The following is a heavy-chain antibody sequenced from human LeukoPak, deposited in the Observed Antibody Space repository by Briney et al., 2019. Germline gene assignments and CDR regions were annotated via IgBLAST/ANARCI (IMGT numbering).Heavy chain of an antibody. Sequence: SETLSLTCTVSGGSISSYYWSWIRQPPGKGLEWLGYIYYSGSTNYNPSLKSRVTISVDTSKNQFSLKLSSVTAADTAVYYCARVKYYYDSSGYTYYFDYWGQGTLVTVSS. V-gene: IGHV4-59*01. CDR2: IYYSGST. D-gene: IGHD3-22*01. CDR1: GGSISSYY. CDR3: ARVKYYYDSSGYTYYFDY. J-gene: IGHJ4*02.